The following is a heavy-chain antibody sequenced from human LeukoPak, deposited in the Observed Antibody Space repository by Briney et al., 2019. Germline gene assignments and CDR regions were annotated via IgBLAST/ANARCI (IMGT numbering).Heavy chain of an antibody. V-gene: IGHV4-59*01. J-gene: IGHJ4*02. D-gene: IGHD6-19*01. CDR2: FYYSGST. Sequence: SETLSLTCTVPGGSTSSYYWNWIREPPGKRLEWIGYFYYSGSTKYNPSLKSRVTISVDMSKNQFSLNLSSVTAADTAVYYCARGGYISDWSDLYFDYWGQGTLLTVSS. CDR1: GGSTSSYY. CDR3: ARGGYISDWSDLYFDY.